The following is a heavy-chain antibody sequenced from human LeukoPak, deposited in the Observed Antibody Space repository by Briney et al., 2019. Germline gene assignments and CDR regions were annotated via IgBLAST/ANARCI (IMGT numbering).Heavy chain of an antibody. CDR1: GYTFTSYD. V-gene: IGHV1-8*03. CDR2: MNPNSGNT. D-gene: IGHD1-26*01. J-gene: IGHJ6*03. CDR3: ARGPLPGASDYYMDA. Sequence: PEASVRVSCKASGYTFTSYDINWVRQATGQGLEWMGWMNPNSGNTGYVQKFQGRVTITRNTSVSTAYMELSSLRSEDTAVYYCARGPLPGASDYYMDAWGKGTTVTVSS.